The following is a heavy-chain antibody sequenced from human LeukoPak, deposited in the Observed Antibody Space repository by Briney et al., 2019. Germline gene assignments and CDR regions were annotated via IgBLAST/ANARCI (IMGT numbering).Heavy chain of an antibody. Sequence: ASVKVSCKASEYTFGSYDINWVRQATGQGLEWMGWMNPNSGNTGYAQKFQGRVTITRNTSISTAYMELSSLRSEDTAVYYCARGLKYVGRGFDPWGQGTLVTVSS. D-gene: IGHD3-10*01. CDR2: MNPNSGNT. J-gene: IGHJ5*02. CDR3: ARGLKYVGRGFDP. CDR1: EYTFGSYD. V-gene: IGHV1-8*01.